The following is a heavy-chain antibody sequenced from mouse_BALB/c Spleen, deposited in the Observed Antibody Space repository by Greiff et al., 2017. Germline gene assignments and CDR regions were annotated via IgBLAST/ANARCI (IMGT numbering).Heavy chain of an antibody. D-gene: IGHD2-4*01. J-gene: IGHJ3*01. V-gene: IGHV2-9*02. CDR1: GFSLTSYG. Sequence: VKLMESGPVLVAPSQSLSITCTVSGFSLTSYGVHWVRQPPGKGLEWLGVIWAGGSTNYNSALMSSLSISKDNSKSQVFLKMTSLQTDDTAMYYCAREERLRRTWFAYWGQGTLVTVSA. CDR3: AREERLRRTWFAY. CDR2: IWAGGST.